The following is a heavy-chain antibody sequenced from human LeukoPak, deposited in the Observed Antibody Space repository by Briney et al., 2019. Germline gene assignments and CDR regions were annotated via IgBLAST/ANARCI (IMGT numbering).Heavy chain of an antibody. Sequence: ASVKVSCKASGYTFTSYGISWVRQAPGQGLEWMGWISAYNGNTNYAQKLQGRVTMTTDTSTSTAYMELRSLRSDDTAVYYCAKGGLYYGDGHSAPPRIIDYWGQGTLVTVSS. CDR2: ISAYNGNT. CDR1: GYTFTSYG. J-gene: IGHJ4*02. CDR3: AKGGLYYGDGHSAPPRIIDY. V-gene: IGHV1-18*01. D-gene: IGHD4-17*01.